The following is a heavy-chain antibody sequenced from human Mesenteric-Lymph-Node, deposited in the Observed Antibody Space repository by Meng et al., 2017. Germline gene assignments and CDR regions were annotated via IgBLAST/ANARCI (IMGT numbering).Heavy chain of an antibody. CDR2: IYSDGRT. V-gene: IGHV3-66*02. CDR1: GFTFSANY. J-gene: IGHJ4*02. Sequence: GGSLRLSCAASGFTFSANYMIWVRQAPGKGLEWISIIYSDGRTFYADSVRGRFTISRDTSENTVFLQLSSLRLDDTAVYYCARSRASFGDYFLDYWGQGALVTVSS. D-gene: IGHD4-17*01. CDR3: ARSRASFGDYFLDY.